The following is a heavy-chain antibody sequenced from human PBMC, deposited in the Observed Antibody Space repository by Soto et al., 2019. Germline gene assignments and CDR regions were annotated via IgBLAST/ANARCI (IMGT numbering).Heavy chain of an antibody. V-gene: IGHV3-30*18. Sequence: GGPLRPSCAASCFTFSSYGMHWVRQAPGKGLEWVAVISYDGSNKYYADSVKGRFTISRDNSKNTLYLQMNSMRAEDTAVYYCAKIMWRFYDRSSWYYGMDVWGKGTRVTVSS. J-gene: IGHJ6*04. D-gene: IGHD6-13*01. CDR2: ISYDGSNK. CDR3: AKIMWRFYDRSSWYYGMDV. CDR1: CFTFSSYG.